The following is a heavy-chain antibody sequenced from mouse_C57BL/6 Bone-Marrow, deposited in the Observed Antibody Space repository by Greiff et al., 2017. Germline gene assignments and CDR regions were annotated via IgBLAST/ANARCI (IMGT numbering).Heavy chain of an antibody. V-gene: IGHV1-82*01. CDR3: AGRWLGCAY. CDR2: IYPGDGDT. J-gene: IGHJ3*01. D-gene: IGHD2-3*01. CDR1: GYAFSSSW. Sequence: QVQLQQSGPELVKPGASVKISCKASGYAFSSSWMNWVKQRPGKGLEWIGRIYPGDGDTNYNGKFKGKATLTADKSSSTAYMQLSSLTSEDSAVXFCAGRWLGCAYWGQGTLVTVSA.